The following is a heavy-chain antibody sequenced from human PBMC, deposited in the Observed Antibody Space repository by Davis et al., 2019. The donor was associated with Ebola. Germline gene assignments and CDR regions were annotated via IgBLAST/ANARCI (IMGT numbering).Heavy chain of an antibody. J-gene: IGHJ4*02. CDR2: IHPGGSEI. CDR3: ARRNYYGSGSQYSHFDY. D-gene: IGHD3-10*01. Sequence: GGSLRLSCEGSGYTFITYRIGWVRQMPGKGLEWMGIIHPGGSEIRYSPSFQGQVTISVDKSINTAYLQWSSLKASDTAVYFCARRNYYGSGSQYSHFDYWGQGTLVTVSS. CDR1: GYTFITYR. V-gene: IGHV5-51*01.